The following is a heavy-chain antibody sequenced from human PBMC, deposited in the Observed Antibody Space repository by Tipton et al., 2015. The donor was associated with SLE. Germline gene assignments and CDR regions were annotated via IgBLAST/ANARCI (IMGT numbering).Heavy chain of an antibody. J-gene: IGHJ4*02. Sequence: AEVKKSGASVKVSCKASGYTFTSFDINWVRQATGQGLEWMGWMNPNSGNTAYAQKFQGRVTMTRDTSISTAYVELSSLRSEDTAVYYCARAPPQLGFDYWGQGTLVTVSS. CDR1: GYTFTSFD. CDR2: MNPNSGNT. CDR3: ARAPPQLGFDY. V-gene: IGHV1-8*01. D-gene: IGHD5-24*01.